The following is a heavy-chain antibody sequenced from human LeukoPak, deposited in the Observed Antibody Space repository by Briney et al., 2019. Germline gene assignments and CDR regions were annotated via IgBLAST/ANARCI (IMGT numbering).Heavy chain of an antibody. Sequence: GGSLRLSCAASGFTFSDYYMSWIRQAPGKGLEWVSYISSSSSYTNYADSVKGRFTISRDNAKNSLYLQMNSLRAEDTAVYYCARPNGCSGYDPLVNWGQGTLVTVSS. J-gene: IGHJ4*02. CDR3: ARPNGCSGYDPLVN. D-gene: IGHD5-12*01. V-gene: IGHV3-11*06. CDR1: GFTFSDYY. CDR2: ISSSSSYT.